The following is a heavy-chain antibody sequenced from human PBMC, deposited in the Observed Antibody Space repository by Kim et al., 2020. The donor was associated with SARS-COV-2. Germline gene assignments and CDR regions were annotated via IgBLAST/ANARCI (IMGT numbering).Heavy chain of an antibody. CDR3: ARDPPYSSSWYGLFDY. J-gene: IGHJ4*02. Sequence: SVKGRFTISRDNAKNTLYLQMNSLRAEDTAVYYCARDPPYSSSWYGLFDYWGQGTLVTVSS. D-gene: IGHD6-13*01. V-gene: IGHV3-74*01.